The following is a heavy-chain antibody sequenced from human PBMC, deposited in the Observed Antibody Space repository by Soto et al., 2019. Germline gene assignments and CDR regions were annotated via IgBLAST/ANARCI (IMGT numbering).Heavy chain of an antibody. V-gene: IGHV4-61*08. CDR1: GDSVTSGGYY. Sequence: SETLSLTCTVSGDSVTSGGYYWSWILHPPRKGLEWIGYNYYSVSTGYNPSLKSRVTISADTSKNQFSLKLNSVTAADTAIYYCARVDVRGSARRYFDYWGQGALVTVSS. D-gene: IGHD6-6*01. CDR2: NYYSVST. J-gene: IGHJ4*02. CDR3: ARVDVRGSARRYFDY.